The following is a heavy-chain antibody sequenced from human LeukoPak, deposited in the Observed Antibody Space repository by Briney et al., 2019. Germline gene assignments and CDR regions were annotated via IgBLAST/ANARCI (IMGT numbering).Heavy chain of an antibody. D-gene: IGHD2-21*02. CDR3: ARLAYCGGDCPRAFDI. CDR1: GFTFSSSA. J-gene: IGHJ3*02. Sequence: GGSLRLSCAASGFTFSSSAMSWVRQVPGKGLEWVSGISVSGGSTYYADSVKGRFTISRDNAKNSLYLQMNSLRDEDTAVYYCARLAYCGGDCPRAFDIWGQGTMVTVSS. CDR2: ISVSGGST. V-gene: IGHV3-23*01.